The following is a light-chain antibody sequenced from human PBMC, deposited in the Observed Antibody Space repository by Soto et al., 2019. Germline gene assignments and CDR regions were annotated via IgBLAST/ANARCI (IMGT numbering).Light chain of an antibody. J-gene: IGKJ5*01. Sequence: DIQMTQSPSSLSASVGDRVTITCRASQGISNFLAWYQQKPGKVPKLLISAASTLESGVPSRFSGSGSVTDFTLTSTSRQPEDVEPYYWQKYSTVITFGQGTRLEIK. CDR1: QGISNF. V-gene: IGKV1-27*01. CDR3: QKYSTVIT. CDR2: AAS.